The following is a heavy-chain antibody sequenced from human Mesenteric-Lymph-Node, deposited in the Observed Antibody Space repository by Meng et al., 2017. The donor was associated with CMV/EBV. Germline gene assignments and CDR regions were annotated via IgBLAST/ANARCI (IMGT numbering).Heavy chain of an antibody. J-gene: IGHJ4*02. CDR3: ARGGDYLDY. V-gene: IGHV3-48*04. D-gene: IGHD4-17*01. Sequence: GGSLRLSCAASGFTVSSNSMSWVRQAPGKGLEWISYISSSGSTIYYADSVKGRFTISRDNAKNSLYLQMNSLGAEDTAVYYCARGGDYLDYWGQGTLVTVSS. CDR1: GFTVSSNS. CDR2: ISSSGSTI.